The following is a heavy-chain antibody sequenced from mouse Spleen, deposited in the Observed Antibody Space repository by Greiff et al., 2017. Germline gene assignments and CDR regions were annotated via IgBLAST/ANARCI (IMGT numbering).Heavy chain of an antibody. CDR3: ARDYGNFYYFDY. Sequence: EVKLVESGPGLVKPSQSLSLTCSVTGYSITSGYYWNWIRQFPGNKLEWMGYISYDGSNNYNPSLKNRISITRDTSKNQFFLKLNSVTTEDTATYYCARDYGNFYYFDYWGQGTTLTVSS. J-gene: IGHJ2*01. V-gene: IGHV3-6*01. CDR2: ISYDGSN. D-gene: IGHD2-1*01. CDR1: GYSITSGYY.